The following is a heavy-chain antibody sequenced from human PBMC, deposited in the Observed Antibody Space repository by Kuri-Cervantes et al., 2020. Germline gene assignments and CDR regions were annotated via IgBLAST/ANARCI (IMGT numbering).Heavy chain of an antibody. CDR3: TTDYSRANYDFWSGMRAFDYFDY. CDR2: ISGSGGST. J-gene: IGHJ4*02. Sequence: GESLKISCAASGFTFSSYAMSWVRQAPGKGLEWVSAISGSGGSTYYADSVKGRFTISRDNSKNTLYLQMNSLKTEDTAVYYCTTDYSRANYDFWSGMRAFDYFDYWGQGTLVTVSS. CDR1: GFTFSSYA. V-gene: IGHV3-23*01. D-gene: IGHD3-3*01.